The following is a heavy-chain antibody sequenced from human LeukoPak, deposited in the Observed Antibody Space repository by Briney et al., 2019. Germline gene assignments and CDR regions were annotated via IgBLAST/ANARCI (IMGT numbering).Heavy chain of an antibody. CDR3: ARDYCSSTSCLFDY. J-gene: IGHJ4*02. V-gene: IGHV1-2*06. CDR1: GYTFTGYH. CDR2: INPNSGDT. Sequence: ASVKVTCKASGYTFTGYHMHWVRQAPGQGLEWMGRINPNSGDTNYAQNFQGRVTMTRDTSISTAYMELSRLRSDDTAVYYCARDYCSSTSCLFDYWGQGTLVTVSS. D-gene: IGHD2-2*01.